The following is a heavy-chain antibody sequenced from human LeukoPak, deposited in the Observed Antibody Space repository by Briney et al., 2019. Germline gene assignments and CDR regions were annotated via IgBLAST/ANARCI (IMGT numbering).Heavy chain of an antibody. CDR2: IRYDGSNK. J-gene: IGHJ6*02. CDR1: GFTFSSYG. V-gene: IGHV3-30*02. D-gene: IGHD2-2*01. CDR3: AKDGGSRIYYYYYGMDV. Sequence: GGSLRLSCAASGFTFSSYGMHWVRQAPGKGLEWVAFIRYDGSNKYYADSVKGRFTISRDNSKNTLYLQMNRLRAEDTAVYYCAKDGGSRIYYYYYGMDVWGQGTTVTVSS.